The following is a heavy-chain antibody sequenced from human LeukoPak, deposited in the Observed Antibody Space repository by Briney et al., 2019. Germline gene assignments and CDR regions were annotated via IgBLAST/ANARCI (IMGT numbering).Heavy chain of an antibody. CDR2: ISSSSSYI. CDR1: GFTFSSYS. D-gene: IGHD4-17*01. J-gene: IGHJ4*02. Sequence: PGGSLRLSCAASGFTFSSYSMNWVRQAPGKGLEWVSSISSSSSYIYYADSVKGRFTISRDNAKNSLYLQMNSLRAEDTAVYYCARDRDRYGDYGGFDYWGQGTLVTVSS. V-gene: IGHV3-21*01. CDR3: ARDRDRYGDYGGFDY.